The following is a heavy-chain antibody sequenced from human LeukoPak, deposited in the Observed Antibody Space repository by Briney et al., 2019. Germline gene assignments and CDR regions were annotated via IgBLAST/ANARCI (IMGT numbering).Heavy chain of an antibody. CDR2: IYTSGST. J-gene: IGHJ4*02. D-gene: IGHD3-10*01. V-gene: IGHV4-4*07. Sequence: SETLSLTCTVSGGSSSRCYWSWIRQPAGKGLEWIGRIYTSGSTNYNPSLKSRVTMSVDTSKNQFSLKLSSVTAADTAVYYCAREDYYGSGSYFLWGQGTLATVSS. CDR1: GGSSSRCY. CDR3: AREDYYGSGSYFL.